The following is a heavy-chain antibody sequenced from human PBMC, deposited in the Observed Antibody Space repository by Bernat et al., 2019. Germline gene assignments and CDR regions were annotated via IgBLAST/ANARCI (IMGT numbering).Heavy chain of an antibody. CDR3: ARVAAAGGFLEWLPPAFDY. CDR1: GFTFSSYW. CDR2: INSDGSST. Sequence: EVQLVESGGGLVQPGGSLRLSCAASGFTFSSYWMHWVRQAPGKGLVWVSRINSDGSSTSYADSVQGRFTISRDNAKNTLYLQMNSLRAEDTAVYYCARVAAAGGFLEWLPPAFDYWGQGTLVTVSS. J-gene: IGHJ4*02. D-gene: IGHD3-3*01. V-gene: IGHV3-74*01.